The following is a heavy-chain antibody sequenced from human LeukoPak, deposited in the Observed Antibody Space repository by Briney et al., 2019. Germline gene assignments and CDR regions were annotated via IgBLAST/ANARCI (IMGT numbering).Heavy chain of an antibody. V-gene: IGHV1-46*01. Sequence: ASVKVSCKASGYTFTNYYIHWVRQAPGQGLEWMGITNPSGGSTNYAQKFQGRVTMTRDTSTSTVYMELSSLRSEDTAVYYCARGLDSSGYYAPWGQGTLVTVSS. CDR1: GYTFTNYY. CDR2: TNPSGGST. D-gene: IGHD3-22*01. J-gene: IGHJ5*02. CDR3: ARGLDSSGYYAP.